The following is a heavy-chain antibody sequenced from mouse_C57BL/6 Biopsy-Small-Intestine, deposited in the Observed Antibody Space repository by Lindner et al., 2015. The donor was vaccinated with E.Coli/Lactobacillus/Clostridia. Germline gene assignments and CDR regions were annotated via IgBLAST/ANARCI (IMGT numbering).Heavy chain of an antibody. CDR3: TTSYYYVSSPYYYAMDY. CDR2: FDPEDGDT. V-gene: IGHV14-1*01. CDR1: GFNIEDYY. Sequence: VQLQESGAVLVRPGASVKLSCTASGFNIEDYYMHWVKQRPEQGLEWIGRFDPEDGDTEYAPKFQGKATMTADTSSNTAHLRLSSLTSDDTAVYYCTTSYYYVSSPYYYAMDYWGQGTSVAVSS. D-gene: IGHD1-1*01. J-gene: IGHJ4*01.